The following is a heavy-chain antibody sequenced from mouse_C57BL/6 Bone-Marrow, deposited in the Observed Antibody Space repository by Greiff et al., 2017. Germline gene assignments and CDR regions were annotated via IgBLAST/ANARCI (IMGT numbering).Heavy chain of an antibody. CDR1: GYTFTSSG. V-gene: IGHV1-81*01. CDR2: IYPRSGNT. Sequence: QVQLKESGAELARPGASVKLSCKASGYTFTSSGISWVKQSTGQGLEWIGEIYPRSGNTYSNEKFKGKATLTADKSSSTAYMELRSLTSEDSAVYCCANLRLLRDYWGQGTTLTVSS. D-gene: IGHD2-10*01. CDR3: ANLRLLRDY. J-gene: IGHJ2*01.